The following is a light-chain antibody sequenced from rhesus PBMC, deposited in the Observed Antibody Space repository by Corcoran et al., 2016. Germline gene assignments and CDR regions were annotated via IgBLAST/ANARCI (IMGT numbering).Light chain of an antibody. Sequence: DIQMTQSPSSLSASVGDRVTITCRASENVNNYLHWYQQKPGKAPELLIYKASTLQSGVPSSFSGSGAGTDFTLTISSLQPEDFATYSCQNSYGTPFTFGPGTKLDIK. CDR1: ENVNNY. CDR2: KAS. J-gene: IGKJ3*01. CDR3: QNSYGTPFT. V-gene: IGKV1-74*01.